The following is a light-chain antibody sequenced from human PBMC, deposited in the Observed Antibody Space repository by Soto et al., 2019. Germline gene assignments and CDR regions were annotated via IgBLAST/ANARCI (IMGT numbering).Light chain of an antibody. V-gene: IGKV3-15*01. CDR1: QSISSN. CDR2: RAS. CDR3: HQYNNCPPVFS. J-gene: IGKJ3*01. Sequence: DIVMTQSPATLSVSPGQRATLSCRASQSISSNLAWYQQKPGQAPRPLIFRASTRAAGIPGRFSGSGSGTYFTLTISSLQSGDAAVYYCHQYNNCPPVFSFGPATNVDIK.